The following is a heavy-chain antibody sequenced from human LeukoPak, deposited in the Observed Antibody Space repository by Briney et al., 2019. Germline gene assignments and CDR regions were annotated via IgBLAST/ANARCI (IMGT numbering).Heavy chain of an antibody. Sequence: GGSLRLSCAASGFTFSSYAMYWVRQAPGKGLEWVAVISYDGSNKYYADSVKGRFTISRDNSKNTLYLQMNSLRAEDTAVYYCAKDQYYELYYFDYWGQGTLVTVSS. V-gene: IGHV3-30*04. CDR1: GFTFSSYA. CDR3: AKDQYYELYYFDY. J-gene: IGHJ4*02. D-gene: IGHD3-22*01. CDR2: ISYDGSNK.